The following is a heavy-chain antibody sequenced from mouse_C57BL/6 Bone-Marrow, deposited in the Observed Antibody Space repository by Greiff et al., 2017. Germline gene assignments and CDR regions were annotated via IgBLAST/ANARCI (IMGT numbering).Heavy chain of an antibody. CDR1: GYAFSSYW. J-gene: IGHJ2*01. D-gene: IGHD1-1*01. V-gene: IGHV1-80*01. CDR3: APYYYGSSSFDY. Sequence: QVQLQQSGAELVKPGASVKISCKASGYAFSSYWMNWVKQRPGKGLEWIGQIYPGDGDTNYNGKFKGKATLTADKSSSTAYMQLSSLTSEDSAVYFCAPYYYGSSSFDYWGQGTTRTVSS. CDR2: IYPGDGDT.